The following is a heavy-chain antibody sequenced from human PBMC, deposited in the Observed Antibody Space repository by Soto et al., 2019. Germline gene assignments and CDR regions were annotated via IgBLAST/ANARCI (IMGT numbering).Heavy chain of an antibody. D-gene: IGHD3-3*01. CDR1: GFTFSSYW. CDR3: ARETPDVLRFLEWLRGETYYFDY. Sequence: GGSLRLSCAASGFTFSSYWMSWVRQAPGKGLEWVANIKQDGSEKYYVDSVKGRFTISRDNAKNSLYLQMNSLRAEDTAVYYCARETPDVLRFLEWLRGETYYFDYWGQGTL. J-gene: IGHJ4*02. V-gene: IGHV3-7*03. CDR2: IKQDGSEK.